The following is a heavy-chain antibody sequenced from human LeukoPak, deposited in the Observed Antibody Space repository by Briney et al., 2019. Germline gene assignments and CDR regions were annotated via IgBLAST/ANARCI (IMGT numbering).Heavy chain of an antibody. CDR2: ITNDGSST. V-gene: IGHV3-74*01. Sequence: TGGSLRLSCAASGLTFSSHWMHWVRQAPGKGLVWVSRITNDGSSTTYADSVKGRFTISRDNAKNSLYLQMNSLRDEDTAVYYCASSGSYRFDYWGQGTLVTVSS. J-gene: IGHJ4*02. D-gene: IGHD1-26*01. CDR1: GLTFSSHW. CDR3: ASSGSYRFDY.